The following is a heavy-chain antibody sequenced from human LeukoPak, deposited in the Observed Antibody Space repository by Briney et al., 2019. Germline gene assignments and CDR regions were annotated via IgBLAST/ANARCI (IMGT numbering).Heavy chain of an antibody. CDR2: ISTSGNNI. J-gene: IGHJ6*03. CDR1: GFTFSSYS. CDR3: ARPRQGAYMDV. Sequence: GGSLRLSCTASGFTFSSYSMCWVRQAPGKGLEWLSYISTSGNNIYYADSVKGRFTISRDNAKNSLHLQMNSLRAEDTAVYYCARPRQGAYMDVWGKGTTVTVSS. V-gene: IGHV3-48*04. D-gene: IGHD4/OR15-4a*01.